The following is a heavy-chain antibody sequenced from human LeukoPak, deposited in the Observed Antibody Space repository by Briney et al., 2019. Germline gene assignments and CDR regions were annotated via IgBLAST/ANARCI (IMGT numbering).Heavy chain of an antibody. CDR2: ISGRSAGI. D-gene: IGHD2-8*01. V-gene: IGHV3-23*01. CDR3: AKELYYTEDPSKGDGLDV. CDR1: GFTFNKYA. Sequence: GGSLRLSCAASGFTFNKYAMSWVRQAPGKGLEWVSTISGRSAGIWYADSVKGRFTISRDNFQNTLYLQVNSLRAEDTAVYYCAKELYYTEDPSKGDGLDVWGQGTTVIVSS. J-gene: IGHJ6*02.